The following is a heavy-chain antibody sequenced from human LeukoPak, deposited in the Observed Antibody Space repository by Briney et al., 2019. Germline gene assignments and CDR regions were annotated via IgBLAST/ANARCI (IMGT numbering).Heavy chain of an antibody. CDR3: ARYEDRYDSSGYYLNY. CDR2: INWNGGST. V-gene: IGHV3-20*04. D-gene: IGHD3-22*01. J-gene: IGHJ4*02. Sequence: GGSLRLSCAASGFTFDDYGMTWVRQAPGKGLEWVSGINWNGGSTGYADSVKGRFTISRDNAKNSLYLQMNSLSAEDTALYYCARYEDRYDSSGYYLNYWGQGTLVTVSS. CDR1: GFTFDDYG.